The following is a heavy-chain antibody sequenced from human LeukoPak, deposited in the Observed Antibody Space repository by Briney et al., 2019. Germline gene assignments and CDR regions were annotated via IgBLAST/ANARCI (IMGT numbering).Heavy chain of an antibody. CDR1: GFTFSSYG. CDR3: AKGATIPMRWGLPPWYY. CDR2: ISYDGSNK. Sequence: GRSLRLSCAASGFTFSSYGMHWVRQAPGKGLEWVAVISYDGSNKYYADSVKGRFTISRDNSKNTLYLQMNSLRAEDTAVYYCAKGATIPMRWGLPPWYYWGQGTLVTVSS. V-gene: IGHV3-30*18. D-gene: IGHD1-26*01. J-gene: IGHJ4*02.